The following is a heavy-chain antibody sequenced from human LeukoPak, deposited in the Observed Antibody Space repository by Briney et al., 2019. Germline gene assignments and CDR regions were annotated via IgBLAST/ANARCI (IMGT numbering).Heavy chain of an antibody. Sequence: ASVKVSCKASGYTFTSYDINWVRQATGQGLEWMGWINPNSGGTNYAQKFQGRVTMTRDTSISTAYMELSRLRSDDTAVYYCARAAAAGTPYNWFDPWGQGTLVTVSS. D-gene: IGHD6-13*01. J-gene: IGHJ5*02. V-gene: IGHV1-2*02. CDR2: INPNSGGT. CDR3: ARAAAAGTPYNWFDP. CDR1: GYTFTSYD.